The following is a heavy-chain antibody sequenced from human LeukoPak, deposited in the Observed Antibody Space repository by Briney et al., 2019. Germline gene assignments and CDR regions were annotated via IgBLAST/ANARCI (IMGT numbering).Heavy chain of an antibody. D-gene: IGHD1-26*01. Sequence: ASVKVSCKASGGTFSSYAISWVRQAPGQGLEWMGWISAYNGATHYAQKLQGRVTMTTDTSTSTVYMELSSLRSEDTAVYYCARETVGATGYWGQGTLVTVSS. J-gene: IGHJ4*02. CDR1: GGTFSSYA. CDR2: ISAYNGAT. CDR3: ARETVGATGY. V-gene: IGHV1-18*01.